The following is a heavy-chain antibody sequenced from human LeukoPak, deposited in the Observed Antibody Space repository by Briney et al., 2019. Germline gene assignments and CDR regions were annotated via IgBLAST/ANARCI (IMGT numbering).Heavy chain of an antibody. V-gene: IGHV3-23*01. CDR1: GFTFGSYA. CDR3: AKVGIAVAGYFDY. J-gene: IGHJ4*02. Sequence: GGSLRLSCAASGFTFGSYAMSWVRQAPGRGLEWVSAISGSGGSTYYADSVKGRFTISRDNSKNTLYLQMNSLRAEDTAVYYCAKVGIAVAGYFDYWGQGTLVTVSS. D-gene: IGHD6-19*01. CDR2: ISGSGGST.